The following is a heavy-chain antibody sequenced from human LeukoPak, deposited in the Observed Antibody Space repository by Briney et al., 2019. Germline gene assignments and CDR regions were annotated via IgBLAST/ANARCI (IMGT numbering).Heavy chain of an antibody. CDR1: GGSISSGDYY. J-gene: IGHJ5*02. CDR3: ARDRRGYSYGENWFDP. CDR2: IYYSGST. V-gene: IGHV4-30-4*01. Sequence: SETLSPTCTVSGGSISSGDYYWSWIRQPPGKGLEWIGYIYYSGSTYYNPSLKSRVTISVDTSKNQFSLKLSSVTAADTAVYYCARDRRGYSYGENWFDPWGQGTLVTVSS. D-gene: IGHD5-18*01.